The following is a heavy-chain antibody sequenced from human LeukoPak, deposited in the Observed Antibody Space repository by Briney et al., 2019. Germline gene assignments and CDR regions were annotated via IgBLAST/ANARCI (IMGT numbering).Heavy chain of an antibody. CDR2: ISDTGGFT. D-gene: IGHD3/OR15-3a*01. CDR3: ASAPTWTSRFDY. J-gene: IGHJ4*02. V-gene: IGHV3-23*01. Sequence: GGSLRLSCAASGFTFTTYAMTRVRQAPGKGLEWVSTISDTGGFTFYADSVKGRFTISRDNSKNTVYLQMNSLRADDTAVYYCASAPTWTSRFDYWGQGTLVTVSS. CDR1: GFTFTTYA.